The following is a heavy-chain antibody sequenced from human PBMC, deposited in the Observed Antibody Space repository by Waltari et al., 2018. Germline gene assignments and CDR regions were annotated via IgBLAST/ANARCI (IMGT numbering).Heavy chain of an antibody. D-gene: IGHD3-3*01. Sequence: EVQLVESGGGVVRPGGSLRLSCAASGFTFDKYGMSWVRQVPGKGLEWVSHIHWRGGSTGYAESVKGRFTISRDNAKQSLYLEMNSLRVEDTALYHCTRDRHDFWSGPNWFDPWGQGTLVTVSS. J-gene: IGHJ5*02. V-gene: IGHV3-20*01. CDR2: IHWRGGST. CDR3: TRDRHDFWSGPNWFDP. CDR1: GFTFDKYG.